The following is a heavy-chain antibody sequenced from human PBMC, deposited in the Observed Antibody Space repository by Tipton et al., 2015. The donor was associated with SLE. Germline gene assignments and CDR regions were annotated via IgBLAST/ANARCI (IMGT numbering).Heavy chain of an antibody. CDR2: IYYSGST. CDR3: ARGMLTWRGAIIGVDV. D-gene: IGHD2-8*01. V-gene: IGHV4-39*07. J-gene: IGHJ6*02. Sequence: TLSLTCTVSGGSISSSSYYWGWIRQPPGKGLEWIGSIYYSGSTYYNPSLKSRVTISVDTSNNQFSLKLTSVTAADTAVYYCARGMLTWRGAIIGVDVWGQGTSVNVSS. CDR1: GGSISSSSYY.